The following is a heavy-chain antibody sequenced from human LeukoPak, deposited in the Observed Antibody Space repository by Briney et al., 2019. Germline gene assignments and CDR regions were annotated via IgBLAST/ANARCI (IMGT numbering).Heavy chain of an antibody. Sequence: ASVKVSCKASGGTFSSYAISWVRQAPGQGLEWMGRIIPILGIANYAQKFQGRVTITADKSTSTAYMELSSLRSEDTAVYYCARGPYPTYYYDSSGYYRGGAYYFDYWGQGTLVTVSS. CDR3: ARGPYPTYYYDSSGYYRGGAYYFDY. D-gene: IGHD3-22*01. CDR2: IIPILGIA. J-gene: IGHJ4*02. CDR1: GGTFSSYA. V-gene: IGHV1-69*04.